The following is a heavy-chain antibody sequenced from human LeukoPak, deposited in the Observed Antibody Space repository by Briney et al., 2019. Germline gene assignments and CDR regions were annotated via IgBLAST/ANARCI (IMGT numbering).Heavy chain of an antibody. CDR2: IYTSGST. D-gene: IGHD3-22*01. CDR3: ARGREDYYDSSGFDY. CDR1: GVSISSGSYY. Sequence: PSETLSLTCTVSGVSISSGSYYWSWIRPPAGKGLEWIGRIYTSGSTNYNPSLKSRVTISVDTSKNQSSLKLSSVTAADTAVYYCARGREDYYDSSGFDYWGQGTLVTVSS. V-gene: IGHV4-61*02. J-gene: IGHJ4*02.